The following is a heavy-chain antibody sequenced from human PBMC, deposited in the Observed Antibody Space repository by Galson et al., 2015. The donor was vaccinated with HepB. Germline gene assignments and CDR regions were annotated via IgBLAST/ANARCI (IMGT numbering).Heavy chain of an antibody. CDR1: GFTFGGYG. V-gene: IGHV3-33*01. CDR2: IWYDGSSQ. J-gene: IGHJ4*02. CDR3: AREGRITVTIFDY. D-gene: IGHD4-17*01. Sequence: SLRLSCAASGFTFGGYGMHWARQAPGKGLEWVGVIWYDGSSQHYADSVKGRSTISRDNSKNILYLQMNSLRAEDTAVYYCAREGRITVTIFDYWGQGSLVTVSS.